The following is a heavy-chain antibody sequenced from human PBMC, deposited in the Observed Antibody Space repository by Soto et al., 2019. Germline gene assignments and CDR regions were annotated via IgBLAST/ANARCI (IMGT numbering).Heavy chain of an antibody. CDR3: AKNGQPPYYYYGLDV. CDR1: GYTFTRCG. D-gene: IGHD2-8*01. CDR2: ISGYNGDT. V-gene: IGHV1-18*01. Sequence: QGHLVQSGAEVKKPGASVKVSCKASGYTFTRCGISWVRQDPGQGLEWMGWISGYNGDTNYAQNLQDRVTMTIDTSTNTAYMELRSLTSDDTAVYYCAKNGQPPYYYYGLDVWGQGTTVTVSS. J-gene: IGHJ6*02.